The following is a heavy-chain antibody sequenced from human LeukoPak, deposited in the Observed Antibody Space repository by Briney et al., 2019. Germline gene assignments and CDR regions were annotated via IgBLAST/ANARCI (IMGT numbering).Heavy chain of an antibody. Sequence: VASVKVSCKASGFTFISSAMQWVRQARGQRLEWIGWIVVGSGNTNYAQKFQERVTITRDMSTSTVYMEVSSLRSEDTAVYYCARDGYSYGSGSPGGGYYYWFMDVWGKGTTVIISS. CDR2: IVVGSGNT. J-gene: IGHJ6*03. D-gene: IGHD3-10*01. CDR1: GFTFISSA. V-gene: IGHV1-58*02. CDR3: ARDGYSYGSGSPGGGYYYWFMDV.